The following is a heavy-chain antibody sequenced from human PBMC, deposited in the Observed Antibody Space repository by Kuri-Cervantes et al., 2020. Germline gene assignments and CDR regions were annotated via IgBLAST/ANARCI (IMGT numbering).Heavy chain of an antibody. V-gene: IGHV4-34*01. CDR1: GGSFSGYY. CDR3: ARGSGTVTTFYGYPYAFDI. Sequence: GSLRLSCAVYGGSFSGYYWSWIRQPPGKGLEWIGEINHSGSTNYNPSLKSRVTISVDTSKNQFSLKLSSVTAADTAVYYCARGSGTVTTFYGYPYAFDIWGQGTVVTVSS. D-gene: IGHD4-17*01. CDR2: INHSGST. J-gene: IGHJ3*02.